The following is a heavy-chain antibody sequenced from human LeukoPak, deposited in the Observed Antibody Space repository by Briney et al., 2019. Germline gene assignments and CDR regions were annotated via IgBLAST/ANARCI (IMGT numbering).Heavy chain of an antibody. J-gene: IGHJ4*02. V-gene: IGHV4-39*07. CDR1: GGSISSSNYY. Sequence: SETLSLTCIVSGGSISSSNYYWGWIRQPPGKGLEWIGSIFYSGSTYYNPSLKSRVTISVDTSKNQFSLKLSSVTAADTAVYYCARRTVTTGFDDYWGQGTLVTVSS. CDR2: IFYSGST. D-gene: IGHD4-17*01. CDR3: ARRTVTTGFDDY.